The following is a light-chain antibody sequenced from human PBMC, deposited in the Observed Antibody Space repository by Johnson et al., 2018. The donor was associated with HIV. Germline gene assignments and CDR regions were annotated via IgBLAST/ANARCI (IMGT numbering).Light chain of an antibody. J-gene: IGLJ1*01. V-gene: IGLV1-51*01. Sequence: AVSAAPGQKVTISCSGGIFNIQKNFVSCYQQLPGTAPKVVIYENNQRPSGIPDRTSGSKSGTSATLTITGLQTGDDADYYCGTWDCSLTSYVFGAATKVTVL. CDR1: IFNIQKNF. CDR3: GTWDCSLTSYV. CDR2: ENN.